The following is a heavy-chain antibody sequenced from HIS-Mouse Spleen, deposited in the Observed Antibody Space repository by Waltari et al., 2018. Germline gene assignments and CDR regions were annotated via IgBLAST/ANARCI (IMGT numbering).Heavy chain of an antibody. CDR1: GYTFTGNY. Sequence: QVQLVQSGAEVKKPGASVKVSCKASGYTFTGNYMHWVRQAPGQGLEWMGWINPNRGGTNYAQKCQGRVTMTRDTSISTAYMELSRLRSDDTAVYYCARELGIGAFDIWGQGTMVTVSS. CDR3: ARELGIGAFDI. V-gene: IGHV1-2*02. CDR2: INPNRGGT. J-gene: IGHJ3*02. D-gene: IGHD7-27*01.